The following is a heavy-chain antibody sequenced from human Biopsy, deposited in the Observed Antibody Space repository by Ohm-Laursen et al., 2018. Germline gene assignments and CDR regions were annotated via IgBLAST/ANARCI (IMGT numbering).Heavy chain of an antibody. Sequence: ASVKVSCKPSGYTFTAFSVHWLRQAPGQGLEWMGWINPKSGDTDYPQNFQGRVSMTRDTSISTAYMDLNRLRSDDTAVYYCARGRRHCSGTCSRWYFDLWGRGTLVTVSS. J-gene: IGHJ2*01. V-gene: IGHV1-2*02. CDR3: ARGRRHCSGTCSRWYFDL. D-gene: IGHD2-2*01. CDR2: INPKSGDT. CDR1: GYTFTAFS.